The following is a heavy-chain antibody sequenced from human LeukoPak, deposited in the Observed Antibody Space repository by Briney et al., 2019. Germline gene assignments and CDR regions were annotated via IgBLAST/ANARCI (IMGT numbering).Heavy chain of an antibody. J-gene: IGHJ4*02. CDR3: AREDGVAAAVLDY. D-gene: IGHD6-13*01. CDR2: SSAYNDNT. Sequence: ASVKVSCKASGYTFTSYGSSWGRQAPGQGLEWMGWSSAYNDNTKDAQKLQGRVTMTTDTSTSTAYMDLRSLRSDDTAVYYCAREDGVAAAVLDYWGQGTLVTVSS. CDR1: GYTFTSYG. V-gene: IGHV1-18*01.